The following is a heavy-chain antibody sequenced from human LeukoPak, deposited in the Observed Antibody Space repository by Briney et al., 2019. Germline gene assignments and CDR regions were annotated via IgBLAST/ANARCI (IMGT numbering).Heavy chain of an antibody. J-gene: IGHJ4*02. CDR1: GYTFTGYY. Sequence: ASVRVSCKASGYTFTGYYMHWVRQAPGQGLEWMGWINPNSGGTNYAQKFQGRVTMTRDTSISTAYMELSSLRSEDTAVYYCARAEYGSGNSPFDFWGQGTLVTVSS. D-gene: IGHD3-10*01. CDR2: INPNSGGT. V-gene: IGHV1-2*02. CDR3: ARAEYGSGNSPFDF.